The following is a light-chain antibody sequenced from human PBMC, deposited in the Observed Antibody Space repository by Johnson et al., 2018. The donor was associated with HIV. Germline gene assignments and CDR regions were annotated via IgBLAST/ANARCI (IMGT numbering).Light chain of an antibody. J-gene: IGLJ1*01. CDR3: GTWDSSLRSGF. CDR1: SSNIESNS. V-gene: IGLV1-51*02. Sequence: QSVLTQPPSVSAAAGQKVTISCSGSSSNIESNSVSWYQQFPGTAPKVLIYENNRRPSGTPDRFSGSKSGTSATLGLTGLHTGDEADYYCGTWDSSLRSGFFGTGTKVTVL. CDR2: ENN.